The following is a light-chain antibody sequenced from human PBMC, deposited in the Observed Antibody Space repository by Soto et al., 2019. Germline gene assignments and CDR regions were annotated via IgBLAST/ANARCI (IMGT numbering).Light chain of an antibody. J-gene: IGKJ1*01. CDR2: DAS. V-gene: IGKV3-11*01. CDR1: QSVGSY. Sequence: EVVLTQSPATLSLSPGERATLSCRASQSVGSYLAWYQQKPAQAPRLLIYDASNRDTGIPARFSGRGSGTDFTLTISSLEPEDFAVYYCQQCNYWPRTFGQGTKVDIK. CDR3: QQCNYWPRT.